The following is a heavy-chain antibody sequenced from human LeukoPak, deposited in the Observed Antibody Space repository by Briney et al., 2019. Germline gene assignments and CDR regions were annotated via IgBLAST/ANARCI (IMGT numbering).Heavy chain of an antibody. CDR3: AKASRRAGSPQWELDC. V-gene: IGHV3-30*12. J-gene: IGHJ4*02. Sequence: GGSLRLSCAASGFTFSDYCIHWVRLAPGKGLDRVGDTTPDKSNKLYADPVKGRFTVSRDNTKNTLYLQMKSVNAEDSAVYYCAKASRRAGSPQWELDCWGPGTLVTVSS. D-gene: IGHD1-26*01. CDR1: GFTFSDYC. CDR2: TTPDKSNK.